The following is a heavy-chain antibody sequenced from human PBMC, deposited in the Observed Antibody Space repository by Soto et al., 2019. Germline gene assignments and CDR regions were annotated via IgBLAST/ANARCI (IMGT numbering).Heavy chain of an antibody. Sequence: EVQLLESGGGLVQPGGSLRLSCAASGFFFSSYAMSWVRQAPGKGLEWVSGIGGSGGYKSYADSVKGRFTISRDNSKNTLYLEMNSLRAEDTAVYYCTKLRTITTGASDCWGQGTLVTVSS. CDR3: TKLRTITTGASDC. D-gene: IGHD1-1*01. CDR2: IGGSGGYK. J-gene: IGHJ4*02. V-gene: IGHV3-23*01. CDR1: GFFFSSYA.